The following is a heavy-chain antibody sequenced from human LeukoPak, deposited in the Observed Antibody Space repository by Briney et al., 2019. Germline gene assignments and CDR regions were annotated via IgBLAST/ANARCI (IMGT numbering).Heavy chain of an antibody. V-gene: IGHV3-23*01. CDR3: AKDPRARGPYFFDY. D-gene: IGHD2-21*01. CDR1: EFTFHTYL. J-gene: IGHJ4*02. CDR2: ISWSGATT. Sequence: GGSLRLSCAGSEFTFHTYLMSWVRQAPGKGLEWVLSISWSGATTDYADSVKGRFTISRDNVNQKLYLEMSSLRAEDTAVYFCAKDPRARGPYFFDYWGQGALVTVSS.